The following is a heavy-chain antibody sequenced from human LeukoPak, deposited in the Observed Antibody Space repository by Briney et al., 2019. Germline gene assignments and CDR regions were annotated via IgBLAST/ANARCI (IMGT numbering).Heavy chain of an antibody. CDR3: AKHSAVAGPIHFDY. CDR1: GXTFSSYS. Sequence: GGSLRLTCAASGXTFSSYSMNWVRQAPGKGLEWVSAISGSGGSTYYADSVKGRFTISRDNSKNTLYLQMNSLRAEDTAVYYCAKHSAVAGPIHFDYWGQGTLVTVSS. J-gene: IGHJ4*02. V-gene: IGHV3-23*01. D-gene: IGHD6-19*01. CDR2: ISGSGGST.